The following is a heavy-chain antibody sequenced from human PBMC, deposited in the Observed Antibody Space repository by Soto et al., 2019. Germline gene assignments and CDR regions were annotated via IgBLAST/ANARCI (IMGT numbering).Heavy chain of an antibody. CDR2: IIPIFGST. V-gene: IGHV1-69*05. J-gene: IGHJ6*02. Sequence: GASVKVSCKASGGTSSSYAISWVRQAPGQGLEWMGGIIPIFGSTSYAQKFQGRVTMTRDTSTSTVYMELSSLRSEDTAVYYCARDRLLTTMTTSGMDVWGQGTTVTVSS. CDR1: GGTSSSYA. CDR3: ARDRLLTTMTTSGMDV. D-gene: IGHD4-4*01.